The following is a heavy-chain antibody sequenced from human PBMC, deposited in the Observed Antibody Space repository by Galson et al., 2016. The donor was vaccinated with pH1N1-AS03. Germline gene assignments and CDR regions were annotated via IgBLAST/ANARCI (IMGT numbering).Heavy chain of an antibody. CDR3: VRESEISGVVFFNY. CDR2: ISAYYGDT. Sequence: SVKVSCKASGYTFTTCGISWVRQAPGQGLEWMGWISAYYGDTHFAHKFQERVTLTRDTSTATAYMELRNLRSDDTAVYYCVRESEISGVVFFNYWGQGTLVTVSS. V-gene: IGHV1-18*01. J-gene: IGHJ4*02. D-gene: IGHD3-3*01. CDR1: GYTFTTCG.